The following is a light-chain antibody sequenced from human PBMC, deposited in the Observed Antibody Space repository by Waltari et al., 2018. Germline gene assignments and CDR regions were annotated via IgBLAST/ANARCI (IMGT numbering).Light chain of an antibody. J-gene: IGKJ1*01. Sequence: EIVLTQSPGTLSLSPGERATLSCRASQSVGRSLAWYQQKPGQGPRLLIYDASSRATGIPDRFSGSGCGTDFSLTISRLEPEDFAVYYCQKYVSLPATFGQGTKVEIK. CDR3: QKYVSLPAT. V-gene: IGKV3-20*01. CDR1: QSVGRS. CDR2: DAS.